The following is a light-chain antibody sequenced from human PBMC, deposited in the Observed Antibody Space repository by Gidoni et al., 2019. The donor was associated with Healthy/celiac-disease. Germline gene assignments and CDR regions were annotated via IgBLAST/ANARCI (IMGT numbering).Light chain of an antibody. CDR1: QDISNY. Sequence: DIQMTQYPSSLSASVGDRVTITCQASQDISNYLNWYQQKPGKAPKLLIYDASNLETGVPSRFSRSGSGTDFTFTISSLQPEDIATYYCQQYDNLPYTFGQGTKLEIK. CDR2: DAS. J-gene: IGKJ2*01. V-gene: IGKV1-33*01. CDR3: QQYDNLPYT.